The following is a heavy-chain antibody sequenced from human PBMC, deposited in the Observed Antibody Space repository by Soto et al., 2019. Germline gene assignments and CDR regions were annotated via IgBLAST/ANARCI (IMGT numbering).Heavy chain of an antibody. CDR3: ARGSRSSARWFDP. CDR2: INHSGST. CDR1: GGSFSGYY. V-gene: IGHV4-34*01. D-gene: IGHD6-6*01. Sequence: QVQLHQWGAGLLKPSETLSLTCAVYGGSFSGYYWGWIRQPPGKGLEWIGEINHSGSTNYNPFLKSRVTISVDTSKNQFPLKLSSVTAADTAVYYCARGSRSSARWFDPWGQGTLVTGSS. J-gene: IGHJ5*02.